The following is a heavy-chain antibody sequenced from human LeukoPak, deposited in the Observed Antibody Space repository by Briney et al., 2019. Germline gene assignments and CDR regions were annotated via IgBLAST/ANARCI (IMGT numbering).Heavy chain of an antibody. V-gene: IGHV3-23*01. D-gene: IGHD2-2*01. CDR1: GFTFSSYA. CDR2: ISGSGGST. Sequence: GGSLRLSCAASGFTFSSYAMSWVRQAPGKGLEWVSAISGSGGSTYYADSVKGRFTISRDNSKNTLYLQMNSLRAEDTAVYYCAKDREGPAALSDAFDIWGQGTIVTVSS. CDR3: AKDREGPAALSDAFDI. J-gene: IGHJ3*02.